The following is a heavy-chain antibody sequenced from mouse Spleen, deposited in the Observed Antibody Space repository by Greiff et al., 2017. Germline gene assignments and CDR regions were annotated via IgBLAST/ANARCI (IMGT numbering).Heavy chain of an antibody. CDR2: IWTGGNS. Sequence: VQGVESGPGLVAPSQSLSITCTVSGFSLTSYAISWVRQPPGKGLAWLGVIWTGGNSNYNSALKSRLNISKDNSKSQVFLKLNSLQTDDSANYYCARNSITTARAYGMDYWGQGTSVTVSS. CDR1: GFSLTSYA. D-gene: IGHD1-2*01. CDR3: ARNSITTARAYGMDY. J-gene: IGHJ4*01. V-gene: IGHV2-9-1*01.